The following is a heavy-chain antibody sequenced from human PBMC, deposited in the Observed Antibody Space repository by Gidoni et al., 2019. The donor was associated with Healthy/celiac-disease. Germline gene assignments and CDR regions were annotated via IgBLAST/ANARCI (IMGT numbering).Heavy chain of an antibody. J-gene: IGHJ4*02. CDR1: GYTFTGYY. Sequence: QVQLVQSGAEVKKPGASVKVSCKASGYTFTGYYMHWVRQAPGQGLEWMGWINPNSGGTNYAQKFQGRVTMTRDTSISTAYMELSRLRSDDTAVYYCARQVVEEVTIFGVVIRPHFDYWGQGTLVTVSS. CDR2: INPNSGGT. CDR3: ARQVVEEVTIFGVVIRPHFDY. D-gene: IGHD3-3*01. V-gene: IGHV1-2*02.